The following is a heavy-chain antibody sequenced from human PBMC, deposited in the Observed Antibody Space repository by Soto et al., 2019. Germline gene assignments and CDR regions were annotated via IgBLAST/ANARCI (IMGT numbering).Heavy chain of an antibody. CDR2: ISYDGRTE. V-gene: IGHV3-30*18. CDR1: GFTFSSYG. J-gene: IGHJ4*02. D-gene: IGHD2-15*01. Sequence: QVQLVESGGGVVQPGRSLRLSCAASGFTFSSYGMHWVRQAPGKGLEWVAIISYDGRTEYYADSVRGRFTISRDSTNHALNLYMNGLTPEDTAVLSCANDAREGYSSLSYSDSWGQGTLVTVSS. CDR3: ANDAREGYSSLSYSDS.